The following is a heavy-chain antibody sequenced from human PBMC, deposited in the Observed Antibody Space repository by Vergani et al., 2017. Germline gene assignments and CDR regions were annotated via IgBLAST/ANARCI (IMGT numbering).Heavy chain of an antibody. CDR2: ISAYNGNT. D-gene: IGHD6-19*01. J-gene: IGHJ4*02. Sequence: QVQLVQSGAEVNKPGASVKVSCKASGYTFTSYGNSWVRQAPGQGLEWMGWISAYNGNTNYAQKLQGRVTMTTDTSTSTAYMELRSLRSDDTAVYYCARDRAVGKQGWYTFGYWGQGTLVTVSS. CDR3: ARDRAVGKQGWYTFGY. V-gene: IGHV1-18*01. CDR1: GYTFTSYG.